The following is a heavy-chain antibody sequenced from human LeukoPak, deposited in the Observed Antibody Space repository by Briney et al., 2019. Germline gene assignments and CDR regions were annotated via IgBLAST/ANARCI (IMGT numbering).Heavy chain of an antibody. CDR2: INPKSGAT. D-gene: IGHD2-8*02. CDR3: ARAGDESTGHYDSLHF. CDR1: GYTFAENH. Sequence: ASVKVSCKASGYTFAENHIHWVRQAPGQAPEWRGWINPKSGATDSAQQFQGRLTMTRDTSIGTASMDLSGLRLDDTGIYYCARAGDESTGHYDSLHFWGQGTMVTVSS. J-gene: IGHJ3*01. V-gene: IGHV1-2*02.